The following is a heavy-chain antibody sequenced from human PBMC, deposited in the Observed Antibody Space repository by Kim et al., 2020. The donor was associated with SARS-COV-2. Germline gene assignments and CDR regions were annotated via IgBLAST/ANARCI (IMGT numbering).Heavy chain of an antibody. J-gene: IGHJ5*02. CDR2: IYYSGST. V-gene: IGHV4-31*03. Sequence: SETLSLTCTVSGGSISSGGYYWSWIRQHPGKGLEWIGYIYYSGSTYYNPSLKSRVTISVDTSKNQFSLKLSSVTAADTAVYYCARGGWNSSGWLWWFDPWGQGTLVTVSS. D-gene: IGHD6-19*01. CDR1: GGSISSGGYY. CDR3: ARGGWNSSGWLWWFDP.